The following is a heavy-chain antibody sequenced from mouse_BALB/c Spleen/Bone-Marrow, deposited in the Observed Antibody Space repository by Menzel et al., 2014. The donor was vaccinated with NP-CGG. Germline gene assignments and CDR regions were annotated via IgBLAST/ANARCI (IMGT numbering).Heavy chain of an antibody. Sequence: EVQLQQSGAEHVKPGASVKLSCTASGFNIKDTYLHWVKQRPEQGLDWIGRIDPAIFTKYDPKFQGKATITADTSSNTAYLHLSSLTSEDTAVYYCASYRYGWYFDVWGAGTTVTVSS. CDR1: GFNIKDTY. J-gene: IGHJ1*01. CDR2: IDPAIFT. CDR3: ASYRYGWYFDV. V-gene: IGHV14-3*02. D-gene: IGHD2-14*01.